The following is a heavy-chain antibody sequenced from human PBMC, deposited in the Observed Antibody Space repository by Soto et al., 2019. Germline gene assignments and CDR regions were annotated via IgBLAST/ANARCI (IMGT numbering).Heavy chain of an antibody. Sequence: QVQLVESGGGVVQPGRSLRLSCAASGFTFSSYGMHWVRQAPGKGLEWVAVISYDGSNKYYADSVKGRFTISRDNSKNTLYLQMNSLRAEDTAVYYCAKTVPYYYDSSGYYYPDYWGQGTLVTVSS. CDR3: AKTVPYYYDSSGYYYPDY. CDR1: GFTFSSYG. CDR2: ISYDGSNK. V-gene: IGHV3-30*18. D-gene: IGHD3-22*01. J-gene: IGHJ4*02.